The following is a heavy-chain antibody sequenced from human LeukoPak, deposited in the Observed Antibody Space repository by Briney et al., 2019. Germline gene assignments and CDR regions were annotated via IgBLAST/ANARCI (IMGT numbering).Heavy chain of an antibody. Sequence: GRSLRLSCTASGFSIAEYAMTWVRQAPGRGLEWLGFIRSNSYSETTQYAASVGGRFTISRDDSNSVTYLQMNSLKTEDTAVYFCTRDRRDGYNDGYFSLWGRGTLVTVSS. J-gene: IGHJ2*01. V-gene: IGHV3-49*04. D-gene: IGHD5-24*01. CDR1: GFSIAEYA. CDR3: TRDRRDGYNDGYFSL. CDR2: IRSNSYSETT.